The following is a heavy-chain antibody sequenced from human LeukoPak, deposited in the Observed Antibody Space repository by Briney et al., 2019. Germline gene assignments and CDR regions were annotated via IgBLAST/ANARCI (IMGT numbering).Heavy chain of an antibody. D-gene: IGHD6-13*01. CDR2: ISTSSSYI. Sequence: GGSLRLSCAASGFIFSSYSMSWVRQAPGKGLEWVSSISTSSSYIYYADSVKGRFTISRDNAKNSLYLQMNSLRAEDTAVYYCASEGVGYSSSWYALHYWGQGTLVTVSS. J-gene: IGHJ4*02. CDR3: ASEGVGYSSSWYALHY. CDR1: GFIFSSYS. V-gene: IGHV3-21*01.